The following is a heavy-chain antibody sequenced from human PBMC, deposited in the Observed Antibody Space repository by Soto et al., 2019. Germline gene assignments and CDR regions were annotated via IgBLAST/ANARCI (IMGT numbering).Heavy chain of an antibody. CDR2: NHYSGST. D-gene: IGHD6-6*01. CDR1: GGPVTSEDNY. J-gene: IGHJ4*02. Sequence: KTKNTLYRTCTVSGGPVTSEDNYWSWIRQPPGKGLEWIGYNHYSGSTDYNPSLKSRATISVDTSKNQFSLKLNSVTAADTAIYYCARVDVRVSARRYFDYWGQGSVVMVSS. V-gene: IGHV4-61*08. CDR3: ARVDVRVSARRYFDY.